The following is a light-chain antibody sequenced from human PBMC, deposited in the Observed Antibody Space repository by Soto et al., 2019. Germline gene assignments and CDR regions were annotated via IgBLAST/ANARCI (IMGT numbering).Light chain of an antibody. CDR2: EAS. CDR1: QGISSW. CDR3: QQYNSYPWT. Sequence: DIQMTQSPSTLSASVGDRVTITCRASQGISSWLAWYQQKPGKAPKLLIYEASSLQCGVPSRFSGSGSGTEFTLTISSLQPDDFATYYCQQYNSYPWTFGQGTKVEIK. V-gene: IGKV1-5*03. J-gene: IGKJ1*01.